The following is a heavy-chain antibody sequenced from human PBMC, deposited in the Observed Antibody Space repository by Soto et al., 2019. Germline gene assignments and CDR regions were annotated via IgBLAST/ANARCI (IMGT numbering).Heavy chain of an antibody. CDR2: MNPNSGNT. D-gene: IGHD3-3*01. Sequence: ASVKVSCKASGYTFTSYDINWVRQATGQGLEWMGWMNPNSGNTGYAQKFQGRVTMTRNTSISTAYMELSSLRSEDTAVYYCARNYDFWSGSRYYYYGMDVWGQGTTVTVSS. CDR3: ARNYDFWSGSRYYYYGMDV. V-gene: IGHV1-8*01. J-gene: IGHJ6*02. CDR1: GYTFTSYD.